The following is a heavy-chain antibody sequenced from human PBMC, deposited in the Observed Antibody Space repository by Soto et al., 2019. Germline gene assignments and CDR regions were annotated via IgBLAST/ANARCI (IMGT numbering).Heavy chain of an antibody. J-gene: IGHJ4*02. CDR2: IIPIFGTA. V-gene: IGHV1-69*01. Sequence: QVQLVQSGAEVKKPGSSVKVSCKASGGTFSSYAISWVRQAPGQGLEWMGGIIPIFGTANYAQKFQGRVTITAVESTSTAYMELSSPRSEDTAVYYCARHNGARSGYYHPPDYWGQGTLVTVSS. CDR3: ARHNGARSGYYHPPDY. CDR1: GGTFSSYA. D-gene: IGHD3-22*01.